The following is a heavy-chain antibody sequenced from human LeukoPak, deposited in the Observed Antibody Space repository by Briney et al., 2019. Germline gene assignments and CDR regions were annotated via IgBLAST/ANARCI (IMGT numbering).Heavy chain of an antibody. Sequence: PGGSLRLSCAASGFTFSSYSMNWVRQAPGKGLEWVSSISSSSSYIYYADSVKGRFTISRDNAKNSLYLQMNSLRAEDTAVYYCARDWHLQLWAPYYMDVWGEGTTVTVSS. D-gene: IGHD5-18*01. J-gene: IGHJ6*03. CDR1: GFTFSSYS. V-gene: IGHV3-21*01. CDR2: ISSSSSYI. CDR3: ARDWHLQLWAPYYMDV.